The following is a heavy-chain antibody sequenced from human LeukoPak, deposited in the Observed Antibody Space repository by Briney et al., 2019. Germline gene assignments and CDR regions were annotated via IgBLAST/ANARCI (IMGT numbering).Heavy chain of an antibody. Sequence: PSETLSLTCAVYGGSFSGYYWSWIRQPPAKGREWIGEINHSGSTNYNPSLKSRVTISVDTSKNQFSLKLSSVTAADTAVYYCARGKGVYYYYMDVWGKGTTVTVSS. V-gene: IGHV4-34*01. CDR3: ARGKGVYYYYMDV. CDR1: GGSFSGYY. D-gene: IGHD3-10*01. CDR2: INHSGST. J-gene: IGHJ6*03.